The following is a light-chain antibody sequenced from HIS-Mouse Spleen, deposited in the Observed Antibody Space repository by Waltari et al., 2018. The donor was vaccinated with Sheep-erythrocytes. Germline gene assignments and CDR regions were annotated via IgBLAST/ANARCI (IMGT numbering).Light chain of an antibody. CDR1: SSDVGSYNL. Sequence: QSALTQPASVSGSPGQSITISCTGTSSDVGSYNLVSWYQQHPGKAPKLMIYEGSKRPSGVSNCFPGSKSGNTASLTISGLQAEDEADYYCCSYAGSSTPWVFGGGTKLTVL. J-gene: IGLJ3*02. V-gene: IGLV2-23*01. CDR2: EGS. CDR3: CSYAGSSTPWV.